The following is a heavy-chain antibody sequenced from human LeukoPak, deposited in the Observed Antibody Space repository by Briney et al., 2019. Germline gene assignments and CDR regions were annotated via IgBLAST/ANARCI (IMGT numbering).Heavy chain of an antibody. J-gene: IGHJ6*02. Sequence: GGSLRLSCAASGFTVSSNYMSWVRQAPGKGLEWVSVIYSGGSTYYADSVKGGFTISRDNSKNTLYLQMNSLRAEDTAVYYCARDRKLKHYYYYGMDVWGQGTTVTVSS. D-gene: IGHD2-15*01. V-gene: IGHV3-66*01. CDR3: ARDRKLKHYYYYGMDV. CDR1: GFTVSSNY. CDR2: IYSGGST.